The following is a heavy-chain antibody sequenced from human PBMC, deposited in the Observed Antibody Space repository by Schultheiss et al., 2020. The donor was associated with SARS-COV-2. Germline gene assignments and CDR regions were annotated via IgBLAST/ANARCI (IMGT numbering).Heavy chain of an antibody. V-gene: IGHV3-9*01. CDR1: GFTFDDYA. Sequence: GGSLRLSCAASGFTFDDYAMHWVRQAPGKGLEWVSGISWNSGSIGYADSVKGRFTISRDNAKNSLYLQMNSLRAEDTALYYCARGGGLRWKNWFDPWGQGTLVTVSS. CDR2: ISWNSGSI. J-gene: IGHJ5*02. CDR3: ARGGGLRWKNWFDP. D-gene: IGHD4-23*01.